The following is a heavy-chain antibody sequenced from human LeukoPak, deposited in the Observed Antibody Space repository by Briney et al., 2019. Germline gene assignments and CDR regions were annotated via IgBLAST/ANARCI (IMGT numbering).Heavy chain of an antibody. CDR3: ARAPDYDSSGQDAFDI. D-gene: IGHD3-22*01. J-gene: IGHJ3*02. CDR2: VYYSGST. CDR1: GGSISTYY. V-gene: IGHV4-59*01. Sequence: SETLSLTCTVSGGSISTYYWSWSRQPPGGGLEWVGYVYYSGSTYYNPSLKGRVTISLDTPKTQFSLRLSSVTAADTAVYYCARAPDYDSSGQDAFDIWGPGTLLTVSS.